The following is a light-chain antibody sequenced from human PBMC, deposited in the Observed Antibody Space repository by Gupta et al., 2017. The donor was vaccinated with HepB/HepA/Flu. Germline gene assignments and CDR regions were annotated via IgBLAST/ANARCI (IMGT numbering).Light chain of an antibody. V-gene: IGLV3-21*03. CDR3: QVWDSSSDHVV. J-gene: IGLJ2*01. Sequence: SYALTQPPSVSVAPGKTARITCGGNNIGSKSVHWYQQKPGQAPVLVVYDDSERPSGIPERFSGSNSGNTATLTISRVEAGDESDYYCQVWDSSSDHVVFGGGTKLTVL. CDR1: NIGSKS. CDR2: DDS.